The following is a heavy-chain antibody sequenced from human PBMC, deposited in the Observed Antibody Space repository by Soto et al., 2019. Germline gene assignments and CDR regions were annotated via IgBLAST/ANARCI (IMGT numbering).Heavy chain of an antibody. CDR2: IYYSGST. Sequence: ETLSLTCPVSGGSISSYYWSWIRQPPGKGLEWIGYIYYSGSTNYNPSLKSRVTISVDTSKNQFSLKLSSVTAADTAVYYCARVIAVAGIDYWGQGTLVTVSS. CDR1: GGSISSYY. J-gene: IGHJ4*02. D-gene: IGHD6-19*01. V-gene: IGHV4-59*01. CDR3: ARVIAVAGIDY.